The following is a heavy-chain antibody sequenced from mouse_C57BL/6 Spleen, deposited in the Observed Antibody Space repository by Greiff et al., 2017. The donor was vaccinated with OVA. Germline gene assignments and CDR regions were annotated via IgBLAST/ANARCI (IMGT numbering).Heavy chain of an antibody. CDR2: ISSGSSTI. D-gene: IGHD2-5*01. CDR1: GFTFSDYG. Sequence: EVNVVESGGGLVKPGGSLKLSCAASGFTFSDYGMHWVRQAPEKGLEWVAYISSGSSTIYYADTVKGRFTISRDNAKNTLFLQMTSLRSEDTAMYYCARNSNDAMDDWGQGTSVTVSS. V-gene: IGHV5-17*01. J-gene: IGHJ4*01. CDR3: ARNSNDAMDD.